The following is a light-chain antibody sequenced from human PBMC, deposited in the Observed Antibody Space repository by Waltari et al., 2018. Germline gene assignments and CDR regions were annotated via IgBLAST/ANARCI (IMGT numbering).Light chain of an antibody. CDR3: QQYNSYPS. J-gene: IGKJ1*01. Sequence: DIQMTQSPSTLSASVGDRVTIPCRASQSISSWLAWYQQKPGKATKLLIYKASSLESGVPSRFSGSGSGTEFTLTISSLQPDDFATYYCQQYNSYPSFGQGTKVEIK. CDR1: QSISSW. CDR2: KAS. V-gene: IGKV1-5*03.